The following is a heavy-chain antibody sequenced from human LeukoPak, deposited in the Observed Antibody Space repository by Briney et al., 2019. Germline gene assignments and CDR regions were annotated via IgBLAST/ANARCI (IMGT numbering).Heavy chain of an antibody. CDR2: INPNSGGT. V-gene: IGHV1-2*02. Sequence: ASVKVSCKASGYTFTGYYMHWVRQAPGQRLEWMGWINPNSGGTNYAQKFQGRVTMTRDTSISTAYMELSRLRSDDTAVYYCANMVRGVIIRTFDYWGQGTLVTVSS. D-gene: IGHD3-10*01. J-gene: IGHJ4*02. CDR1: GYTFTGYY. CDR3: ANMVRGVIIRTFDY.